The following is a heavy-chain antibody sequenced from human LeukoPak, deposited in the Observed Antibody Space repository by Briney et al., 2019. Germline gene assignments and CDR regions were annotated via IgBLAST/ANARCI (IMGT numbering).Heavy chain of an antibody. V-gene: IGHV3-23*01. CDR3: ARAHSGSYYGYYFDY. CDR1: GFTFSSYA. J-gene: IGHJ4*02. CDR2: ISGSGGST. D-gene: IGHD1-26*01. Sequence: GGSLRLSCAASGFTFSSYAMSWVRQAPGKGLEWVSAISGSGGSTYYADSVKGRFTISRDNSKNTLYLQMNSLRAEDTAVYYCARAHSGSYYGYYFDYWGQGTLVTVSS.